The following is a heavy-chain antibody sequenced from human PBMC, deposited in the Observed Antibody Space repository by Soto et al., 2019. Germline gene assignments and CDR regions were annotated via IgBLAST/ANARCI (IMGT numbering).Heavy chain of an antibody. CDR3: ARGTGTTPFDY. J-gene: IGHJ4*02. CDR2: ISSSSSYI. V-gene: IGHV3-21*01. CDR1: GFTFSSYS. D-gene: IGHD1-1*01. Sequence: EVQLVESGGGLVKPGGSLRLSCAASGFTFSSYSMNWVHQAPGKGLEWVSSISSSSSYIYYADSVKGRFTISRDNAKNSLYLQMNGLRAEDTAVYYCARGTGTTPFDYWGQGTLVTVSS.